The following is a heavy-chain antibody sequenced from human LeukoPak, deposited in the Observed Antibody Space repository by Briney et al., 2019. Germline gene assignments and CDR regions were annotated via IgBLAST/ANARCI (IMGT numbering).Heavy chain of an antibody. V-gene: IGHV3-30*14. D-gene: IGHD1-26*01. Sequence: GRSLRLSCAASGFTFSSYAMHWVRQAPGKGLEWVAVISYDGSNKYYADSVKGRFTISRDNSKNTLYLQMNSLRAEDTAVYYCVRGHQWEQPLDSWGQGTLVTVSS. J-gene: IGHJ4*02. CDR1: GFTFSSYA. CDR2: ISYDGSNK. CDR3: VRGHQWEQPLDS.